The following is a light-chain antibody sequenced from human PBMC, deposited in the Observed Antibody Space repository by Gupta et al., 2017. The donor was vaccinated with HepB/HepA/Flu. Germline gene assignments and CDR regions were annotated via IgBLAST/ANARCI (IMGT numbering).Light chain of an antibody. CDR1: QSLRHSDGKTY. Sequence: DIVMTHTPLSLSVTPGQPASISCKSSQSLRHSDGKTYLYWYLQKPGQPPQLLIYEVSNRGSGVPDRFSGRGCGRDFTFKVSRGEAEDVGVYYCRQKLHRMCIFGQGTKLDIK. J-gene: IGKJ2*04. V-gene: IGKV2D-29*01. CDR2: EVS. CDR3: RQKLHRMCI.